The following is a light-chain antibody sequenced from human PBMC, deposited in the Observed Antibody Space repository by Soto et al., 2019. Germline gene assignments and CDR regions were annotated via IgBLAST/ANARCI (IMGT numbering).Light chain of an antibody. CDR3: QKYNSAPWT. J-gene: IGKJ1*01. V-gene: IGKV1-27*01. CDR1: QGISNY. CDR2: AAS. Sequence: DIQMTQSPFSLSASVGDRVTITCRASQGISNYLAWYQQKPGKVPKLLIYAASTLQSGVPSRFSGGGAGTDFSLTISSRQPEDVATYYCQKYNSAPWTFGQGTKVEIK.